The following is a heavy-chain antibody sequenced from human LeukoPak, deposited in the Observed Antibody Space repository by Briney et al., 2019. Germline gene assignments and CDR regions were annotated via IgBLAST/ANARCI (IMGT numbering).Heavy chain of an antibody. Sequence: PGGSLRLSCAASGFTFSSYSMNWVRQAPGKGLEWVSSISSSSSYIYYADSVKGRFTISRDNAKNSLYLQMNSLRAEDTAVYYCAIQGRHTGIADEYWGQGTLVTVSS. V-gene: IGHV3-21*01. J-gene: IGHJ4*02. CDR3: AIQGRHTGIADEY. CDR2: ISSSSSYI. CDR1: GFTFSSYS. D-gene: IGHD6-13*01.